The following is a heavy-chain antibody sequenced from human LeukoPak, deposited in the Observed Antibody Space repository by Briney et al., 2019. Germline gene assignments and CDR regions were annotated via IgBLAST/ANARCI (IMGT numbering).Heavy chain of an antibody. D-gene: IGHD3-16*01. CDR3: ASGGGEWNNWFDP. CDR2: IYYSGST. V-gene: IGHV4-59*01. Sequence: SETLSLTCTVSGGSLSSYYWSWVRQPPGQGLEWIGYIYYSGSTNYNPSLKSRVTISVDTSKNQFSLKLSSVTAADTAVYYCASGGGEWNNWFDPWGQGTLVTVSS. CDR1: GGSLSSYY. J-gene: IGHJ5*02.